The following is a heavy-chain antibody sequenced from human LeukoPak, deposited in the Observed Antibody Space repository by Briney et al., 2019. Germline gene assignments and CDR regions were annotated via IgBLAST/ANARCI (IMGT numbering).Heavy chain of an antibody. CDR2: ISAYNGDT. V-gene: IGHV1-18*01. CDR3: ARAPSGITMVRGGPNFDY. D-gene: IGHD3-10*01. Sequence: GASVKVSCKASGYTFTSYGISWVRQAPGQGLEWMGWISAYNGDTNYAQKLQGRVTMTTDTSTSTAYMELRSLRSDDTAVYYCARAPSGITMVRGGPNFDYWGQGTLVTVSS. J-gene: IGHJ4*02. CDR1: GYTFTSYG.